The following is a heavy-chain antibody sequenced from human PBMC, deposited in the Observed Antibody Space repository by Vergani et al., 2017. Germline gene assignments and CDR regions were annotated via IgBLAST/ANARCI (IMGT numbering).Heavy chain of an antibody. Sequence: QVRLQESGPGLVKPSETLSLTCTVSGASVSSSVSSSGYSWGWLRQPPGKGLEWIASLYYRGNSYYSPSLRSRLTISVDTSNNQFSLRMTSLTAADTAIYYCARDRDLYCRSTTSCHNWFDPWGQGSLVTVSS. CDR2: LYYRGNS. V-gene: IGHV4-39*07. J-gene: IGHJ5*02. CDR3: ARDRDLYCRSTTSCHNWFDP. CDR1: GASVSSSVSSSGYS. D-gene: IGHD2/OR15-2a*01.